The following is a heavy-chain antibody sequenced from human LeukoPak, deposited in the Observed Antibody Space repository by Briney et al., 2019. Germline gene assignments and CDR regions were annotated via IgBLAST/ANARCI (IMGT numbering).Heavy chain of an antibody. Sequence: ASVRVSCKASGYRFTSYGITWVRQAPGQGLEWMGWISAYNGNTNYAQKLQGRVTLTTDTSTSTAYMELRSLRSDDTAVYYCAREGYCSGGTCYSTMNWFDPWGQGTLVTVSS. V-gene: IGHV1-18*01. J-gene: IGHJ5*02. CDR3: AREGYCSGGTCYSTMNWFDP. CDR1: GYRFTSYG. CDR2: ISAYNGNT. D-gene: IGHD2-15*01.